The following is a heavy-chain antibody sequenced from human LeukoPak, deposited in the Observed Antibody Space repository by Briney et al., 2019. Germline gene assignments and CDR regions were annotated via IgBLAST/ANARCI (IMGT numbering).Heavy chain of an antibody. D-gene: IGHD2-21*02. V-gene: IGHV1-2*02. Sequence: ASVKVSCKASGYTFTAYYVHWVRQAPGQGLEWMGWINPNSGDTNYAQKFQDRVTLTRDTSISTAYMELTNLRSDDTAVYYCARPNGDFYNWFDPWGQGTLVTVSS. CDR1: GYTFTAYY. CDR3: ARPNGDFYNWFDP. J-gene: IGHJ5*02. CDR2: INPNSGDT.